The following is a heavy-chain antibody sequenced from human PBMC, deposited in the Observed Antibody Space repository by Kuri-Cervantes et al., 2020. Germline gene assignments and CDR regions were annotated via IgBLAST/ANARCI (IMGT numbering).Heavy chain of an antibody. D-gene: IGHD6-13*01. V-gene: IGHV4-34*01. CDR1: GGSFSGYY. Sequence: SQTLSLTCAVYGGSFSGYYWSWIRQPPGKGLEWIGEINHSGSTNYNPSLKSRVTISVDTSKNQFSLKLSSVTAADTAVYYCARIAAATIVGGYYYYGMDVWGQGTTVTVSS. CDR3: ARIAAATIVGGYYYYGMDV. J-gene: IGHJ6*02. CDR2: INHSGST.